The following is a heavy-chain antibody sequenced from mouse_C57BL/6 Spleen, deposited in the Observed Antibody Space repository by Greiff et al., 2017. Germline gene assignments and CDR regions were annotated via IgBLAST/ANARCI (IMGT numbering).Heavy chain of an antibody. V-gene: IGHV10-1*01. Sequence: EVKLEESGGGLVQPKGSLKLSCAASGFSFNTYAMNWVRQAPGQGLEWVARIRSKSNNYATYYADSGKDRFTISRDDSESMLYMQMNNLKTEDTAMYYCVLGGRFDYWGQGTTLTVSS. D-gene: IGHD4-1*01. CDR1: GFSFNTYA. CDR2: IRSKSNNYAT. CDR3: VLGGRFDY. J-gene: IGHJ2*01.